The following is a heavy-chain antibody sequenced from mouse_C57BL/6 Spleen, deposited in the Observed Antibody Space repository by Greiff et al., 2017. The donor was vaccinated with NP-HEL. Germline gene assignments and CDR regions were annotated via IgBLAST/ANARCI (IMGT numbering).Heavy chain of an antibody. CDR2: IYWDDDK. V-gene: IGHV8-12*01. D-gene: IGHD3-3*01. Sequence: QVTLKESGPGILQSSQTLSLTCSFSGFSLSTSGMGVSWIRQPSGKGLEWLAHIYWDDDKRYNPSLKSRLTISKDTSRNQVFLKITSVDTADTATYYCARTGLGSWFAYWGQGTLVTVSA. CDR3: ARTGLGSWFAY. J-gene: IGHJ3*01. CDR1: GFSLSTSGMG.